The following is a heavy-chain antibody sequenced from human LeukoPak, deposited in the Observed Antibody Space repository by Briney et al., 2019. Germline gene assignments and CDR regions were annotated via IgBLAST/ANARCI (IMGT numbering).Heavy chain of an antibody. J-gene: IGHJ4*02. CDR1: GFTFSSYA. Sequence: GGSLGLPCTASGFTFSSYAMSWVRQAPGKGLEWVSAISGSGSSTFYADSVKGRFTISRDNSKNTLYLQMNSLRAEDTAVYYCAKAPSSGWYPYYFDYWGQGTLVTVSS. V-gene: IGHV3-23*01. CDR2: ISGSGSST. D-gene: IGHD6-19*01. CDR3: AKAPSSGWYPYYFDY.